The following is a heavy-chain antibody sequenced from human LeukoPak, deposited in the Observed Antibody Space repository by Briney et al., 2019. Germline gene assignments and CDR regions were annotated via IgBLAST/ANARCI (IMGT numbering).Heavy chain of an antibody. V-gene: IGHV3-48*04. Sequence: GRSLRLSCAASGFSLGSYGMNWVRQAPGKGLEWVSYISSSSSTIYYADSVKGRFTISRDNAKNSLYLQMNSLRAEDTAVYYCAREGSSSGWYGFDYWGQGTLVTVSS. D-gene: IGHD6-19*01. CDR1: GFSLGSYG. CDR3: AREGSSSGWYGFDY. J-gene: IGHJ4*02. CDR2: ISSSSSTI.